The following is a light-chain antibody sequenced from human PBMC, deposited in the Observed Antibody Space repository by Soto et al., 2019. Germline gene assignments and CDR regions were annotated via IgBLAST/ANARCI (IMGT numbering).Light chain of an antibody. J-gene: IGKJ4*01. V-gene: IGKV1-5*01. Sequence: DIQMTQSPSSLSASVGDRVTITCRASQSIDRWLGWYQQRPGRAPKLLIYDVANLETGVPSRFSGSGSETEFTLTISSLQPDDFAIYYCQQYNSYPLTFGGGTKVDIK. CDR1: QSIDRW. CDR2: DVA. CDR3: QQYNSYPLT.